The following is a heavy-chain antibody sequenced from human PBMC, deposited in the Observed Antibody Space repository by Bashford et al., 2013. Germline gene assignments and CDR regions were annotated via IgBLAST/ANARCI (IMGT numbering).Heavy chain of an antibody. Sequence: SVKVSCRASGGTFSSFSFNWVRQAPGQGLEWMGGTIPISGETIYAQKFQGRVTMTEDTSTDTAYMELSSLRSEDTAVYYCATGTKWKGVFYYYGMDVWGQGTTVTVSS. D-gene: IGHD1-20*01. J-gene: IGHJ6*02. V-gene: IGHV1-69*06. CDR1: GGTFSSFS. CDR2: TIPISGET. CDR3: ATGTKWKGVFYYYGMDV.